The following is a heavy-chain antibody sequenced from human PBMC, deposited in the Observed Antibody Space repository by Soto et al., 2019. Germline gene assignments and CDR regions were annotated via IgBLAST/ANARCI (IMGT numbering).Heavy chain of an antibody. V-gene: IGHV1-2*02. D-gene: IGHD1-1*01. CDR2: INTNNGAT. CDR3: ASHDPGARFDP. CDR1: RYIFTAYF. Sequence: QVQLVQSGAEVKKPGASVKVSCKAPRYIFTAYFMHWVRQATGQGLELMGWINTNNGATHYGLSFQGRVTMPRDTSLSIDYIDLSSMRSDDTAVYYCASHDPGARFDPWGQGTLVLVSS. J-gene: IGHJ5*02.